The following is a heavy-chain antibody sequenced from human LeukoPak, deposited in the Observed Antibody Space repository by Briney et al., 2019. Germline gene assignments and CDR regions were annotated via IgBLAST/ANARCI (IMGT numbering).Heavy chain of an antibody. J-gene: IGHJ4*02. Sequence: GGSLRLSCAASGFTLSSAWMSWIRQAPGKGLEWVSYISSSGSTIYYADSVKGRFTISRDNAKNSLYLQMNSLRAEDTAVYYCARGEGGNAIDYWGQGTLVTVSS. CDR2: ISSSGSTI. V-gene: IGHV3-11*01. CDR1: GFTLSSAW. CDR3: ARGEGGNAIDY. D-gene: IGHD1-1*01.